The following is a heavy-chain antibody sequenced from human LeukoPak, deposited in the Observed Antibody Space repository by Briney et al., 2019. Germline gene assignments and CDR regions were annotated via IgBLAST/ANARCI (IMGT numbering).Heavy chain of an antibody. J-gene: IGHJ4*02. CDR1: GGTFSSYA. V-gene: IGHV1-69*04. D-gene: IGHD6-13*01. CDR3: ASGLAAAGTKGDY. Sequence: SVKVSCKASGGTFSSYAISWVRQAPGQGLEWMGRIIPILGIANYAQKFQGRVTITADKSTSTAYMELSSLRSEDTAVYYCASGLAAAGTKGDYWGQGTLVTVSS. CDR2: IIPILGIA.